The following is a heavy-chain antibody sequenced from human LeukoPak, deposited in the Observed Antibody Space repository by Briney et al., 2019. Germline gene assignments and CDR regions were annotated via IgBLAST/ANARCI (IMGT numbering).Heavy chain of an antibody. CDR3: ARLATSTGSYVDY. Sequence: GGSLRLSCAVSGFTVGSKYMSWVRQAPGKGLEWLSVIHDGDATIYADSVKARITISRDHSKSTLYLQMNSLRVEDAAVYYCARLATSTGSYVDYCGQGTLVTVSS. V-gene: IGHV3-53*01. J-gene: IGHJ4*02. CDR1: GFTVGSKY. CDR2: IHDGDAT. D-gene: IGHD3-16*01.